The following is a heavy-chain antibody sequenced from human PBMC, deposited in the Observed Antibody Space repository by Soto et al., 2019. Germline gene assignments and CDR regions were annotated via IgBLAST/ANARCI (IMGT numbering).Heavy chain of an antibody. CDR3: ARSVAVPGAHIDY. CDR1: GGSLRGSY. D-gene: IGHD6-19*01. CDR2: VYYTGST. Sequence: SETLSLTCSVSGGSLRGSYWSWIRQSPGKGLEWLGYVYYTGSTNYSPSLRSRVSISVDTSKNEFSLRLSSGTAADTAVYFCARSVAVPGAHIDYWGQGTQVTVSS. J-gene: IGHJ4*02. V-gene: IGHV4-59*01.